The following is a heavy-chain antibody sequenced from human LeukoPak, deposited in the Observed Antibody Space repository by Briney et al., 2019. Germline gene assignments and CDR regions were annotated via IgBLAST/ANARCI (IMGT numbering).Heavy chain of an antibody. CDR2: INPDSADT. V-gene: IGHV1-2*02. J-gene: IGHJ4*02. Sequence: GASVKVSCKASGYTFTGHYLHWMRQAPGQGLEWMGWINPDSADTRYAQNFDGRVTLTRDTSISTAYLELSSLKSDDTAVYYCARVLVGVFTLTTDFWGQGTLVTVSS. CDR3: ARVLVGVFTLTTDF. D-gene: IGHD1-26*01. CDR1: GYTFTGHY.